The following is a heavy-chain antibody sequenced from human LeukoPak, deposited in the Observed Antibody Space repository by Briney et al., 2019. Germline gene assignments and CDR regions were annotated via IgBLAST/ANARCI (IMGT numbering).Heavy chain of an antibody. D-gene: IGHD3-16*01. CDR1: GFTVSSNY. CDR2: IYSGGST. Sequence: GGSLRLSCAASGFTVSSNYMSWVRQAPGKGLEWGSVIYSGGSTYYADSVKGRFTISRDNSKNTLYLQMNSLRAEDTAVYYCARDLEWDYVWGNHYGMDVWGQGTTVTVSS. CDR3: ARDLEWDYVWGNHYGMDV. V-gene: IGHV3-66*01. J-gene: IGHJ6*02.